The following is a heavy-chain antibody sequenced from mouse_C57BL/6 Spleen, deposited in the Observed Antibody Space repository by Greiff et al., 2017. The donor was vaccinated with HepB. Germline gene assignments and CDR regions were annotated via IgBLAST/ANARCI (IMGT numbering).Heavy chain of an antibody. D-gene: IGHD1-1*01. J-gene: IGHJ2*01. V-gene: IGHV1-80*01. Sequence: QVQLQQSGAELVKPGASVKISCKASGYAFSSYWMNWVKQRPGKGLEWIGQIYPGDGDTNYNGKFKGKATLTADKSSSTAYMQLSSLTSEDSAVYFCARDDYGSRYFDYWGQGTTLTVSS. CDR1: GYAFSSYW. CDR3: ARDDYGSRYFDY. CDR2: IYPGDGDT.